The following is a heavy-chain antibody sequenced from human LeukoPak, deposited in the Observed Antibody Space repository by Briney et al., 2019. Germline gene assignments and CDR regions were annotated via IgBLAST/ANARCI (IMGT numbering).Heavy chain of an antibody. J-gene: IGHJ5*02. D-gene: IGHD4-17*01. Sequence: GGSLRLSCPASGFTFSSYAMSWVRQAPGKGLEWVSAISGSGGSTYYADSVKGRFTISRDNSKNTLYLQMNSLRAEDTAVYYCAAVTTQDWFDPWGQGTLVTVSS. CDR2: ISGSGGST. V-gene: IGHV3-23*01. CDR1: GFTFSSYA. CDR3: AAVTTQDWFDP.